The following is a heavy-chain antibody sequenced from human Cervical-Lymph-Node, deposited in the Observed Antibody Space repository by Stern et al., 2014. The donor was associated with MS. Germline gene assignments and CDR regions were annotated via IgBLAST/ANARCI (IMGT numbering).Heavy chain of an antibody. CDR2: INTNTGNP. V-gene: IGHV7-4-1*02. CDR3: ARDNNAYAYGGIDS. Sequence: MQLVESGSELRKPGASVKLSCKASGYTFTNYALNWVRQAPGQGLEWMGWINTNTGNPTYAQGFTRRFVFSLEPSVTTAYLQISSLKAEDTAIYFCARDNNAYAYGGIDSWGQGTLVTVSS. J-gene: IGHJ4*02. D-gene: IGHD3-16*01. CDR1: GYTFTNYA.